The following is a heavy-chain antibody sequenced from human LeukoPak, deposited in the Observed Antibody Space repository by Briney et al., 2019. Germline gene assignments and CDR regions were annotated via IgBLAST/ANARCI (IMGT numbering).Heavy chain of an antibody. CDR2: IYYSGST. V-gene: IGHV4-59*01. CDR1: GGSISSYY. CDR3: ARGPPGIPTENWFDP. D-gene: IGHD3-10*01. J-gene: IGHJ5*02. Sequence: PSETLSLTCTVSGGSISSYYWSWIRQPPGKGLEWIGYIYYSGSTNYNPSLKSRVTISVDTSKNQFSLKLSSVTAADTAVYYCARGPPGIPTENWFDPWGQGTLVTVSS.